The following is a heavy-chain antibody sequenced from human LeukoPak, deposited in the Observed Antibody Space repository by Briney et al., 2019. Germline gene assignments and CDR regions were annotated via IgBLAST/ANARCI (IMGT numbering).Heavy chain of an antibody. D-gene: IGHD3-16*01. V-gene: IGHV3-11*04. J-gene: IGHJ5*02. CDR2: IISSGSTI. Sequence: PGGSLRLSCAASGFTFSDYYMSWIRQAPGKGPEWVSYIISSGSTIYYADSVRGRFTISRDNAKNSLYLQMNSLRAEDTAVYYCARMLLNWFDPWGQGTLVTVSS. CDR3: ARMLLNWFDP. CDR1: GFTFSDYY.